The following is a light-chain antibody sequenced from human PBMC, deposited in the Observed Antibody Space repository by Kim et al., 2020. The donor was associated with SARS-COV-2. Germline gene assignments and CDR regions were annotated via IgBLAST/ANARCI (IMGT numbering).Light chain of an antibody. CDR2: DVN. CDR3: CSYAGRWV. Sequence: SPGQSVTISCHGTSSNIGDYNHVSLYQQHPGKAPKLMIYDVNKWPSGVPDRFSGSKSGNTASLTIFGLQAEDEADYYCCSYAGRWVFGGGTKLTVL. J-gene: IGLJ3*02. CDR1: SSNIGDYNH. V-gene: IGLV2-11*01.